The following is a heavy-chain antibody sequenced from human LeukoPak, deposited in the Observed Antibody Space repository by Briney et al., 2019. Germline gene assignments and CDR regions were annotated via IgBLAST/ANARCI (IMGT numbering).Heavy chain of an antibody. CDR2: IFHSGST. Sequence: PSQTLSLTCAVSGGSISSGGYSWSWIRQPPGKGLEWIGYIFHSGSTYYNPSLKSRVTISVDRSKNQFSLKLSSVTAADTAVYYCAGAGDHSAAFDIWGQGTMVTVSS. V-gene: IGHV4-30-2*01. CDR1: GGSISSGGYS. J-gene: IGHJ3*02. D-gene: IGHD1-14*01. CDR3: AGAGDHSAAFDI.